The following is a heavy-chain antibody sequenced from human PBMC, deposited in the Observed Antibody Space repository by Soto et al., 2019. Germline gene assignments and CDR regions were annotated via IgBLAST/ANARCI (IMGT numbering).Heavy chain of an antibody. Sequence: EVQLLESGGGLVQPGGSLRLSCAASGFTFSSYAMSWVRQAPGKGLEWVSAISGSGGSTYYADSVKGRFTISRDNSKNTLYLQMNSLRAEDTAVYYCAKDRGYIVVVPAAMGEGHFDYWGQGTLVTVSS. J-gene: IGHJ4*02. D-gene: IGHD2-2*01. CDR2: ISGSGGST. CDR1: GFTFSSYA. V-gene: IGHV3-23*01. CDR3: AKDRGYIVVVPAAMGEGHFDY.